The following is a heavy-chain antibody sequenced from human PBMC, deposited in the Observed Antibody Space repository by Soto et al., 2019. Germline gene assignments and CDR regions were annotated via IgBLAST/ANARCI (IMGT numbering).Heavy chain of an antibody. CDR2: LYWNGDI. Sequence: ITLEESGPALVKPTQSLTLTCTFSGFSLNTRGVGVGWIRQPPGKALEWLALLYWNGDIRYNPSLKRRLAITKGTSNNQVVLTMANLDPVDTATYSCAHRRSSRLENTWFDPWGQGTLVTVSS. CDR1: GFSLNTRGVG. CDR3: AHRRSSRLENTWFDP. V-gene: IGHV2-5*01. J-gene: IGHJ5*02.